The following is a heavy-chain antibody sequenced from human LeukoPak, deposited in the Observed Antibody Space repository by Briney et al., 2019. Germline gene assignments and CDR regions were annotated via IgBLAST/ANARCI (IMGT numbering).Heavy chain of an antibody. CDR2: VSFDGSLQ. CDR3: ARDPDDRCYHRWGMDV. V-gene: IGHV3-30-3*01. D-gene: IGHD3-16*02. CDR1: GFRFFNYP. Sequence: GGSLRLSCAASGFRFFNYPLHWVAQAPGKGLEWVAVVSFDGSLQYYADSVRGRFTISRDNPKNTLYLEMNSLTSEDTGVYYCARDPDDRCYHRWGMDVWGQGTTVTVSS. J-gene: IGHJ6*02.